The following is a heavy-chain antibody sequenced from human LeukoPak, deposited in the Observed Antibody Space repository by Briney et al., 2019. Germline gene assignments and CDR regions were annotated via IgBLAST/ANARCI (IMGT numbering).Heavy chain of an antibody. CDR2: INHSGST. J-gene: IGHJ6*03. CDR1: GYSITSGYY. V-gene: IGHV4-38-2*02. CDR3: AREGGSSWYSRDFYYIDV. D-gene: IGHD6-13*01. Sequence: SETLSLTCIVSGYSITSGYYWGWIRQPPGKGLEWIGEINHSGSTNYNPSLKSRVTISVDTSKNQFSLKLSSVTAADTAVYYCAREGGSSWYSRDFYYIDVWGKGTTVTVSS.